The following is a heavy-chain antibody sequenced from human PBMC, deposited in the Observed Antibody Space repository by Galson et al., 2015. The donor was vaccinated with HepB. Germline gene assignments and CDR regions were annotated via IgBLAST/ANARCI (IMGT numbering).Heavy chain of an antibody. Sequence: CAISGDSVSSHSAAWNWIRQSPSRGLEWLGRTYYRSKWYNDYAVSVKSRITINPDTSKNQFSLQLNSVTPEDTAVYYCARVLGGWFTDAFDIWGQGTMVTVSS. CDR1: GDSVSSHSAA. D-gene: IGHD6-19*01. CDR3: ARVLGGWFTDAFDI. J-gene: IGHJ3*02. CDR2: TYYRSKWYN. V-gene: IGHV6-1*01.